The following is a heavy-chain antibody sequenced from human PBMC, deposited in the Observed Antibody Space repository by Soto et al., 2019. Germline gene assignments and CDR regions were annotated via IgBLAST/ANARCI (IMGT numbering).Heavy chain of an antibody. CDR3: ARDLSSSSTTYFDS. J-gene: IGHJ4*02. CDR2: ISSSSSYT. D-gene: IGHD1-26*01. V-gene: IGHV3-11*06. Sequence: XVSLTLSCAASGFTFSDYYMSWIRQAPGKGLEWLSYISSSSSYTNYADSVKGRFTISRDNAKNSLFLQMNSLRADDTAVYYCARDLSSSSTTYFDSWGQGTLVTVSS. CDR1: GFTFSDYY.